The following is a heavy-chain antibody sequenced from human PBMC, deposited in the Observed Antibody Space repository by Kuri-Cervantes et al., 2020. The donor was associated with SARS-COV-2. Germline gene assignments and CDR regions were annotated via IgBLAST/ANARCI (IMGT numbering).Heavy chain of an antibody. V-gene: IGHV4-34*01. D-gene: IGHD7-27*01. CDR2: INHSGST. CDR1: GGSFSGYY. CDR3: ARGPGNWGGFDY. Sequence: QTLSLTRAVSGGSFSGYYWSWIRQPPGKGLEWIGEINHSGSTNYNPPLKSRVTISVDTSKNQFSLKLSSVTAADTAVYYCARGPGNWGGFDYWGQGTLVTVSS. J-gene: IGHJ4*02.